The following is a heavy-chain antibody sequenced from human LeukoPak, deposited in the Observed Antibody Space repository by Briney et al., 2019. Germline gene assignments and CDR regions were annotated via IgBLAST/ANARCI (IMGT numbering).Heavy chain of an antibody. D-gene: IGHD1-1*01. CDR1: GYTFTSYY. CDR3: ARELEQLEKYYYYYYMDV. J-gene: IGHJ6*03. CDR2: INPSGGST. Sequence: GASVKVSCKASGYTFTSYYMHWVRQAPGQGLEWMGIINPSGGSTSYAQKFQGRVTMTRDMSTSTVYMELSSLRSEDTAVYYCARELEQLEKYYYYYYMDVWGKGTTVTVSS. V-gene: IGHV1-46*01.